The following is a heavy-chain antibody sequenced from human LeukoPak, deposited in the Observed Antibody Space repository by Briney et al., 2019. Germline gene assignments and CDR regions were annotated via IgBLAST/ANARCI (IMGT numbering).Heavy chain of an antibody. Sequence: SETLSLTCTVSGGSISSDHWSWVRQPPGKGLEWIGYILTSGSTNYNPSLKSRVSLSVDTSKNQFSLKLSSVTAEDTAVYYCARVRVSGSYLYYFDNWGQGTLVTVSS. D-gene: IGHD1-26*01. CDR2: ILTSGST. CDR3: ARVRVSGSYLYYFDN. CDR1: GGSISSDH. V-gene: IGHV4-4*09. J-gene: IGHJ4*02.